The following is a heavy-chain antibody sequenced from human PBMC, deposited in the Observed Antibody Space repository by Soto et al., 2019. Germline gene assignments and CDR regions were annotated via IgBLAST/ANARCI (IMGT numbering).Heavy chain of an antibody. CDR1: GFTFRDFA. CDR2: ISGLVNSE. V-gene: IGHV3-23*01. J-gene: IGHJ5*02. CDR3: AKDPKCCTIGSHFLDNWFDP. D-gene: IGHD2-8*01. Sequence: EVQLLESGGALGQPGGSLRLSCAASGFTFRDFAMSWVRQAPGRGLEWVSTISGLVNSEFYADSVRGRFTISRDNSKNTLYLQMNSLRAEDTALYYCAKDPKCCTIGSHFLDNWFDPWGQGTLVTVSS.